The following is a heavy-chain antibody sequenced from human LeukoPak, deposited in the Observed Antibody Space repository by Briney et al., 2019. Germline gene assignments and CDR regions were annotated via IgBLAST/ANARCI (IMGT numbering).Heavy chain of an antibody. Sequence: ASVKVSCKVSGYTLTELSMHWVRQAPGKGLEWMGGFDPEDGETIYAQKFQGRVTMTEDTSTDTAYMELSSLRSEDTAVYYCAREGGITVTPSDAFDIWGQGTMVTVSS. J-gene: IGHJ3*02. CDR2: FDPEDGET. CDR3: AREGGITVTPSDAFDI. D-gene: IGHD4-11*01. V-gene: IGHV1-24*01. CDR1: GYTLTELS.